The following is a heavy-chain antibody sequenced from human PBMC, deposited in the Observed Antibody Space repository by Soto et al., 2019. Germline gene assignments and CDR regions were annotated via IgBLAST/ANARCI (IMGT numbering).Heavy chain of an antibody. J-gene: IGHJ4*02. CDR2: IYYSGST. CDR3: AREGMVYARPFDY. D-gene: IGHD2-8*01. Sequence: QLQLQESGPGLVKPSETLSLTCTVSGGSISSSSYYWGWIRQPPGKGLEWIGSIYYSGSTYYNPSLKSRVTISVDTSKDQFSLKLSSVTAADTAVYYCAREGMVYARPFDYWGQGTLVTVSS. V-gene: IGHV4-39*02. CDR1: GGSISSSSYY.